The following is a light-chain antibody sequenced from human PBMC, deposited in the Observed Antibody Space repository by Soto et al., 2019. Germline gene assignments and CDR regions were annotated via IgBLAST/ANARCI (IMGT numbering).Light chain of an antibody. CDR1: RNDIGAYEF. V-gene: IGLV2-8*01. Sequence: QSVLTQPPSASGSPGQSVTISCTGTRNDIGAYEFVSWYQHHPGKAPKLIIYEVVQRPSGVPDRFSGSKSGNTASLTVSGLQAAYEADYYCKSYAGSNTYVFGTGTKVTVL. CDR3: KSYAGSNTYV. CDR2: EVV. J-gene: IGLJ1*01.